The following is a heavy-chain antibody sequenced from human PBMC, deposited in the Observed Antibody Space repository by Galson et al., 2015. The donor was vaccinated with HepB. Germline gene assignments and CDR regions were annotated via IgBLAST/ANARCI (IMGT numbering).Heavy chain of an antibody. J-gene: IGHJ6*02. Sequence: LRLSCAASGFTFSAYTMNWVRRAPGKGLEWVSSINSRSKYIYYADSVKGRFTIYRDNAMKSVSLQMSGLRPEDTGVYFCARDRVDIVTTINFHYGMDVWGQGTTVTV. CDR3: ARDRVDIVTTINFHYGMDV. CDR2: INSRSKYI. D-gene: IGHD5-12*01. CDR1: GFTFSAYT. V-gene: IGHV3-21*01.